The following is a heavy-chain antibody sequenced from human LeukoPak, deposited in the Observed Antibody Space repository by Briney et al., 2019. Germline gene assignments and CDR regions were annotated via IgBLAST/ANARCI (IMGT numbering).Heavy chain of an antibody. CDR2: IIPIFGTA. V-gene: IGHV1-69*01. D-gene: IGHD6-19*01. CDR3: ARGERDSSGWYYFDY. J-gene: IGHJ4*02. CDR1: GGTFSSYA. Sequence: ASVKVSCKASGGTFSSYAISWVRQAPGQGLEWMGGIIPIFGTANYAQKFQGRVTITADESTGTAYMELSSLRSEDTAVYYCARGERDSSGWYYFDYWGQGTLVTVSS.